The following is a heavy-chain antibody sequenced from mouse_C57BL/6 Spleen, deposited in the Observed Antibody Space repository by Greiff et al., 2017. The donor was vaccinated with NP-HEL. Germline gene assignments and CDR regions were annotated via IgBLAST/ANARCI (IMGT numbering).Heavy chain of an antibody. CDR3: ATGAGDYYGSSPDY. D-gene: IGHD1-1*01. V-gene: IGHV1-64*01. CDR1: GYTFTSYW. Sequence: VKLQQPGAELVKPGASVKLSCKASGYTFTSYWMHWVKQRPGQGLEWIGMIHPNSGSTNYNEKFKSKATLTVDKSSSTAYMQLSSLTSEDSAVFYCATGAGDYYGSSPDYWGQGTTPTGSS. J-gene: IGHJ2*01. CDR2: IHPNSGST.